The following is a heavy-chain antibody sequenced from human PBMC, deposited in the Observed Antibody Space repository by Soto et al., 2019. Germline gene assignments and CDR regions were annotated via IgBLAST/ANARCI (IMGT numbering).Heavy chain of an antibody. D-gene: IGHD3-16*01. V-gene: IGHV3-53*01. CDR2: LYSGGTT. Sequence: PGGSLKLSCAVSGFTVCSDYMSWVRQAPGKGLEWVSVLYSGGTTYYADSVKGRFTIPRDNSKNTLYLQMNSLRAEDTAMYYCARHDWFDPWGQGTLVTVSS. CDR1: GFTVCSDY. J-gene: IGHJ5*02. CDR3: ARHDWFDP.